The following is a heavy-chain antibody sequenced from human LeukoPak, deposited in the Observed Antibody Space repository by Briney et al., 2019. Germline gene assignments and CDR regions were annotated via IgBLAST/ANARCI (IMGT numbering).Heavy chain of an antibody. CDR2: INGGGSPI. V-gene: IGHV3-48*01. CDR3: VRDNPRCCGVIPSNIDDY. D-gene: IGHD2/OR15-2a*01. J-gene: IGHJ4*02. Sequence: PGGSLRLSCAASGFTFRNYAMIWVRQAPGKGLEWVAYINGGGSPIYYADSVRGRFTISRDNAKNSLYLQMNSLRAEDTAVYYCVRDNPRCCGVIPSNIDDYWGQGTLVTVSS. CDR1: GFTFRNYA.